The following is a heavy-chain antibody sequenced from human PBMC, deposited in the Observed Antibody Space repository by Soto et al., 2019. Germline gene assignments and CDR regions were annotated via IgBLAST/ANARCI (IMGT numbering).Heavy chain of an antibody. D-gene: IGHD1-26*01. J-gene: IGHJ6*02. V-gene: IGHV1-58*01. CDR2: IIVGSGGT. CDR3: ARSPYSGSYGMDV. Sequence: ASVKVSCKTSGFTFSNSAVQWVRQARGQRLEWIGWIIVGSGGTKYAQNFQERITITRDMSTSTAYMELNSLRAEDTAVYYCARSPYSGSYGMDVWGQGTTVTVSS. CDR1: GFTFSNSA.